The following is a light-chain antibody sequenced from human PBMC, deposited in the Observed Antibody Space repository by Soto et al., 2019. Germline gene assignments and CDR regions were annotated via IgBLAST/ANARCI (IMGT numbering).Light chain of an antibody. V-gene: IGKV1-27*01. J-gene: IGKJ1*01. CDR1: QGISNC. CDR2: TAS. CDR3: QKYYSAPWT. Sequence: DIQMTQSPSSLSASVGDSVTINCRASQGISNCLAWYQQKPGKAPSLLISTASTLQSGVPSRFSGSGSGTEFTLTISSLQPEDVATYYCQKYYSAPWTFAQGTKV.